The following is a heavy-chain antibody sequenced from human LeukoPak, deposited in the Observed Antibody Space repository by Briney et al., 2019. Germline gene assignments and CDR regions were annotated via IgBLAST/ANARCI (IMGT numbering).Heavy chain of an antibody. CDR1: GFTFSSYS. V-gene: IGHV3-30*03. J-gene: IGHJ3*02. CDR3: ARIRGYSGYEDAFDI. D-gene: IGHD5-12*01. CDR2: ISYDGSNK. Sequence: GGSLRLSCAGSGFTFSSYSMNWVRQAPGKGLEWVAVISYDGSNKYYADSVKGRFTISRDNSKNTLYLQMNSLRAEDTAAYYCARIRGYSGYEDAFDIWGQGTMVTVSS.